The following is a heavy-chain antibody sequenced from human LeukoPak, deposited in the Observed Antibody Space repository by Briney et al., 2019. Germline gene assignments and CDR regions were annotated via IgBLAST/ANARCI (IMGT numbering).Heavy chain of an antibody. Sequence: SETLSLTCTVSGNSFGDYYWSWIRQPPGKELEWIGYTYYSGSTNYNPSLKSRVTISVDTSKNQFSLKLSSVTAADTAVYYCARVKYSSSWLDYYYYYYMDVWGKGTTVTISS. CDR1: GNSFGDYY. CDR2: TYYSGST. CDR3: ARVKYSSSWLDYYYYYYMDV. D-gene: IGHD6-13*01. V-gene: IGHV4-59*01. J-gene: IGHJ6*03.